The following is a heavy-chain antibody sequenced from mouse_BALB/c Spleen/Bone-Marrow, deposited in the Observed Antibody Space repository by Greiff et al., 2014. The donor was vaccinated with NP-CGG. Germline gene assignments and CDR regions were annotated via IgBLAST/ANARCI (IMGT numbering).Heavy chain of an antibody. V-gene: IGHV1S132*01. CDR1: GYTFTSYW. CDR3: ARKGISTVIATAYYLDY. J-gene: IGHJ2*01. CDR2: IFPGTGTT. D-gene: IGHD2-4*01. Sequence: VQLQQSGAELVKPGASVKLSCKTSGYTFTSYWIQWVKQRPGQGLGWIGEIFPGTGTTYYNEKLKDKATLTIDTSSSTAYMQLSSLTSEDSAVYFCARKGISTVIATAYYLDYKGQGSTLTVSS.